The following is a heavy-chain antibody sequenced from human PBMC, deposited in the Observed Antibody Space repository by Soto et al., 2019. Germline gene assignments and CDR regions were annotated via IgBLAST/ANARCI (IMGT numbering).Heavy chain of an antibody. Sequence: SETLSLTCTVSGDSIRSYYWSWIRQPPGKGLEWIGYIYYSGSTNYNPSLKSRVTISVDTSKNQFSLKLSSVTAADTAVYYCARQQWLVLNAFDIWGQGTMVTVSS. CDR1: GDSIRSYY. V-gene: IGHV4-59*01. J-gene: IGHJ3*02. CDR3: ARQQWLVLNAFDI. CDR2: IYYSGST. D-gene: IGHD6-19*01.